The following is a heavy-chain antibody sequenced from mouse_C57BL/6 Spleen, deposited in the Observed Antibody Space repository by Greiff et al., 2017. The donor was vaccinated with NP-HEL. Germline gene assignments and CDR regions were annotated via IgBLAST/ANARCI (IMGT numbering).Heavy chain of an antibody. Sequence: QVQLQQPGAELVKPGASVKLSCKASGYTFTSYWMQWVKQRPGQGLEWIGEIDPSDSYTNYNQKFKGKATLTVDTSSSTAYMQLSSLTSEDSAVYYCARPYYGSSYYWYFDVWGTGTTVTVSS. CDR2: IDPSDSYT. J-gene: IGHJ1*03. CDR3: ARPYYGSSYYWYFDV. CDR1: GYTFTSYW. D-gene: IGHD1-1*01. V-gene: IGHV1-50*01.